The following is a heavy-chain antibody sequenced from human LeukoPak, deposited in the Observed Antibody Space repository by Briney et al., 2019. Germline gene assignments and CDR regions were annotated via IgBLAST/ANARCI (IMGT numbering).Heavy chain of an antibody. CDR2: FSSSSSYI. Sequence: PGGSLRLSCAASGFTFSSYSMNWVRQAPGKGLEWVSSFSSSSSYIYYADSVKGRFTISRDNAKNSLYLQMNSLRAEDTAVYYCARDPGWGSDSYGSGSYTDYWGQGTLVTVSS. D-gene: IGHD3-10*01. CDR3: ARDPGWGSDSYGSGSYTDY. V-gene: IGHV3-21*01. CDR1: GFTFSSYS. J-gene: IGHJ4*02.